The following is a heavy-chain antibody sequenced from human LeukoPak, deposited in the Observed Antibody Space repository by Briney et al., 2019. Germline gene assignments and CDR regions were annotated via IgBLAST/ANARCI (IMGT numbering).Heavy chain of an antibody. CDR2: IYHSGSP. Sequence: SETLSLTCAVSGGSISSNNWWGWVRQPPGKGLEWIGEIYHSGSPNYNPSLKSRVTISVDKSRNHFSLKLSSVTAADTAVYYCARDRISGSYRHFDYWGQGTLVTVSS. D-gene: IGHD1-26*01. CDR1: GGSISSNNW. CDR3: ARDRISGSYRHFDY. J-gene: IGHJ4*02. V-gene: IGHV4-4*02.